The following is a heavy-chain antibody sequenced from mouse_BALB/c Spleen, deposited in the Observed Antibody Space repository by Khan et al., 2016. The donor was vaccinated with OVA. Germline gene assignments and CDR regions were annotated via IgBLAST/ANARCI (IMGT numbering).Heavy chain of an antibody. Sequence: QIQLVQSGPELKKPGETVKISCKASGYTFRNNGMNWVKQTPGKGLKWMGWINTYTGDPTYADDFKGRFAFSLETSADTAYLQINNLKNEDTATYFYARVRYNGTMDSWGQGTSVTVSS. V-gene: IGHV9-3-1*01. CDR2: INTYTGDP. J-gene: IGHJ4*01. CDR1: GYTFRNNG. D-gene: IGHD2-14*01. CDR3: ARVRYNGTMDS.